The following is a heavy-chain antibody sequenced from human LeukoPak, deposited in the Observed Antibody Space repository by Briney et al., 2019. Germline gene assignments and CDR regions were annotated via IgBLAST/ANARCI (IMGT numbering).Heavy chain of an antibody. Sequence: GGSLRLSCAASGFTFSSYWMSWVRQAPGKGLEWVSYISSSGSTIYYADSVKGRFTISRDNAKNSLYLQMNSLRAEDTAVYYCARAPRGSDYYYYYMDVWGKGTTVTVSS. V-gene: IGHV3-48*04. J-gene: IGHJ6*03. CDR1: GFTFSSYW. CDR3: ARAPRGSDYYYYYMDV. CDR2: ISSSGSTI. D-gene: IGHD1-26*01.